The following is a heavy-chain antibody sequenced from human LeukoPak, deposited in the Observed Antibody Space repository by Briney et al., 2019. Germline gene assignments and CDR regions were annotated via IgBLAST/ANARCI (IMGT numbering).Heavy chain of an antibody. CDR1: GGTFSSYA. CDR2: IIPIFGTA. J-gene: IGHJ4*02. CDR3: ARGAAYYDILTGYYYYYFDY. Sequence: SVKVACKPSGGTFSSYAISWVRQAPGQGLEWMGGIIPIFGTADYAQKFQGRVTITTDESTSTAYMELSSLRSEDTAVYYCARGAAYYDILTGYYYYYFDYWGQGTLVTVSS. D-gene: IGHD3-9*01. V-gene: IGHV1-69*05.